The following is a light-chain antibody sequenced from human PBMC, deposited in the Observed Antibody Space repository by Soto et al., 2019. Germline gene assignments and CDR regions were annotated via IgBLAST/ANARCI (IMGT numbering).Light chain of an antibody. CDR2: EVY. Sequence: QSALTQPASVSGSPGQSITISCTGTISDVGGYDRVSWYQHHPAQAPKLLIFEVYNRPSRISDRFAGSKSGDTASLTISGLQAEDEADYYCISDIPSTTTHWVFGGGTKLTVL. J-gene: IGLJ3*02. CDR1: ISDVGGYDR. V-gene: IGLV2-14*01. CDR3: ISDIPSTTTHWV.